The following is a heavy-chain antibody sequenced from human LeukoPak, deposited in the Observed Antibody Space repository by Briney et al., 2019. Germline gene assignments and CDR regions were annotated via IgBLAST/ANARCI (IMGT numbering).Heavy chain of an antibody. CDR2: IGSDNKP. CDR3: ARDLHYYVAMAV. Sequence: PGGSLRLSCAASGFTFSSYGMHWVRQAPGKGLEWVSSIGSDNKPHYSESVKGRFAISRDNSKSMLFLQLNSLRAEDTALYYCARDLHYYVAMAVWGQGTTVTVSS. V-gene: IGHV3-23*01. J-gene: IGHJ6*02. D-gene: IGHD3-10*02. CDR1: GFTFSSYG.